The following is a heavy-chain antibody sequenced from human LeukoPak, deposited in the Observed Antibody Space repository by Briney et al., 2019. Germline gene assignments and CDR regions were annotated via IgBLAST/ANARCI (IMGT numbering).Heavy chain of an antibody. Sequence: ASAKVSCKASGYTFTGYYMHWVRQAPGQGLEWMGWINPNSGGTNYAQKFQGRVTMTRDTSISTAYMELSRLRSDDTAVYYCARDGYYGSGAGHWFDPWGQGTLVTVSS. V-gene: IGHV1-2*02. CDR3: ARDGYYGSGAGHWFDP. D-gene: IGHD3-10*01. J-gene: IGHJ5*02. CDR1: GYTFTGYY. CDR2: INPNSGGT.